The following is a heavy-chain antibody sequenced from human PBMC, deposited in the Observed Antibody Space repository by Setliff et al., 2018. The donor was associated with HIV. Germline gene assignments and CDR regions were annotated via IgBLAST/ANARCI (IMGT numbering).Heavy chain of an antibody. D-gene: IGHD5-12*01. J-gene: IGHJ4*02. Sequence: GGSLRLSCAASGFTVSNNYMNWVRQAPGKGLEWVSVIYSGGSTYYADSVKGRFTISRDNSKNTLYLQMNSLRAEDTAVYYCARVGKDGYNYNYFDYWGQGTLVTVS. CDR1: GFTVSNNY. CDR3: ARVGKDGYNYNYFDY. V-gene: IGHV3-53*01. CDR2: IYSGGST.